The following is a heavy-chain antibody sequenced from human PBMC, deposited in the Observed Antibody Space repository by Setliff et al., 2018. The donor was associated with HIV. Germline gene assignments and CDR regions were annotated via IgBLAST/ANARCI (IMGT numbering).Heavy chain of an antibody. CDR1: GYSISRGYY. V-gene: IGHV4-38-2*02. D-gene: IGHD6-25*01. CDR3: ARGAATLRHNWFDP. CDR2: IYHSGST. J-gene: IGHJ5*02. Sequence: SETLSLTCTVSGYSISRGYYWGWIRQPPGKGLEWIGNIYHSGSTYYNPSIKSRVTISVDTSKNQFSLKLSSVTAADTAVYFWARGAATLRHNWFDPWGQGTPVTVAS.